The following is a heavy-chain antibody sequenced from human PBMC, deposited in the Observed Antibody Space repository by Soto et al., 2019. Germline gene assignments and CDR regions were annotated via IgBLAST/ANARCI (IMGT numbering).Heavy chain of an antibody. Sequence: ASVKVSCKASGYIFVNYGIAWVRQAPGQGLEWMGWIGPYTGNTHSATKVQGRLTMTTDTSTSTAYMDLGSLTSDDTAVYYCVMLDNYVTPTPQDVWGQGTTVTVSS. CDR3: VMLDNYVTPTPQDV. V-gene: IGHV1-18*01. J-gene: IGHJ6*02. CDR1: GYIFVNYG. CDR2: IGPYTGNT. D-gene: IGHD3-16*01.